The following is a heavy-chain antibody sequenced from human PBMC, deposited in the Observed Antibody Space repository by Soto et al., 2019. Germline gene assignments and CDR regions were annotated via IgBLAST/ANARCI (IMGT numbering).Heavy chain of an antibody. J-gene: IGHJ6*01. CDR1: GYTFINYG. CDR3: ATAYSKSGDTSSCYYGMDC. D-gene: IGHD1-26*01. CDR2: ISAYNGNT. V-gene: IGHV1-18*01. Sequence: DAVKVSCKASGYTFINYGISWVRQAPGQGLERMGWISAYNGNTNYAQKFQGRVTMTTDTSTSTGYMELGSLRSDDTAVYYCATAYSKSGDTSSCYYGMDCRGQGTRVTVSS.